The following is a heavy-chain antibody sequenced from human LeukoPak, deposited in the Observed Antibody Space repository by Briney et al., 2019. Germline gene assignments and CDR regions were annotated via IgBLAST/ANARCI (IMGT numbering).Heavy chain of an antibody. CDR1: GFTFSSYA. CDR3: ARAGSISKFDY. J-gene: IGHJ4*02. Sequence: GGSLRLSCAASGFTFSSYAMSWVRQAPGKGLEWVSSISSSSSYIYYADSVKGRFTISRDNAKNSLYLQMNSLRAEDTAVYYCARAGSISKFDYRGQGTLVTVSS. D-gene: IGHD7-27*01. CDR2: ISSSSSYI. V-gene: IGHV3-21*01.